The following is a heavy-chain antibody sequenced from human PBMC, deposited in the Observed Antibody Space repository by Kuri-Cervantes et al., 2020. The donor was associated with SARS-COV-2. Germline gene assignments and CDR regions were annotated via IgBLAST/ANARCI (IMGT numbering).Heavy chain of an antibody. CDR2: INHSGST. CDR1: GGSFSGYY. Sequence: SETLSLTCAVYGGSFSGYYWSWIRQPPGKGLEWIGEINHSGSTNYNPPLKSRVTISVDTSKNQFSLKLSSVTAADTAVYYCARETGEGWFDPWGQGTLVTVSS. D-gene: IGHD7-27*01. CDR3: ARETGEGWFDP. V-gene: IGHV4-34*01. J-gene: IGHJ5*02.